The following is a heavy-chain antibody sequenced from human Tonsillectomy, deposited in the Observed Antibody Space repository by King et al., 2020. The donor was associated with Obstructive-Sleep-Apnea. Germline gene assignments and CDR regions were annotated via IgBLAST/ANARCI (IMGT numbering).Heavy chain of an antibody. J-gene: IGHJ4*02. Sequence: QLQESGPGLVKPSETLSLTCTVSGGSISGHYWSWIRQPPGKVLGWIGYTYYTGNTDFNTSLKSRITISVATSKSPFYLNLSSVTAADTAVYYCAIHGGGYGGRDGFDYWGQGTLVTVSS. CDR1: GGSISGHY. CDR3: AIHGGGYGGRDGFDY. CDR2: TYYTGNT. V-gene: IGHV4-59*08. D-gene: IGHD4-23*01.